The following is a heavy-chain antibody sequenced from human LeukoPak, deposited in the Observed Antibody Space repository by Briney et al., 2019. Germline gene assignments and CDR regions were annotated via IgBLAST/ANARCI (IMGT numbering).Heavy chain of an antibody. D-gene: IGHD1-26*01. CDR1: GGSISNYY. CDR3: ARLFHPALSGNYPFDY. Sequence: PSETLSLTCTVSGGSISNYYWSWIRQPPGKGLEWIGYIYYSGSTNYNPSLKSRLTISVDTSKNQFSLKLSSVTAADTAVYYCARLFHPALSGNYPFDYWGQGTLVTVSS. V-gene: IGHV4-59*01. CDR2: IYYSGST. J-gene: IGHJ4*02.